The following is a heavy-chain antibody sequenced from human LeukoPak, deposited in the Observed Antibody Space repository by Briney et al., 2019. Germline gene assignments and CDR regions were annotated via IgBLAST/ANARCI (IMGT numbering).Heavy chain of an antibody. D-gene: IGHD6-19*01. Sequence: RASVTVSCKASGYTFTSYAMNWVRQAPGQGLEWMGWINTNTGNPTYAQGFTGRFVFSLDTSVSTAYLQISSLKAEDTAVYYCARDKSSGWYVFYYYYGMDVWGQGTTVTVSS. J-gene: IGHJ6*02. V-gene: IGHV7-4-1*02. CDR2: INTNTGNP. CDR1: GYTFTSYA. CDR3: ARDKSSGWYVFYYYYGMDV.